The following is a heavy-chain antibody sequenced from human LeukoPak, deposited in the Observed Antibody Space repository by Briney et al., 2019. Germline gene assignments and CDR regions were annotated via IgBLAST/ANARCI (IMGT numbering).Heavy chain of an antibody. D-gene: IGHD3-22*01. CDR3: ARAAYYYDSSGYYYFDY. CDR1: GYTFTSYG. V-gene: IGHV1-18*01. J-gene: IGHJ4*02. Sequence: ASVKVSCKASGYTFTSYGISWVRQAPGQGPEWMGWISAYNGNTNYAQKLQGRVTMTTDTSTSTAYMELRSLRSDDTAVYYCARAAYYYDSSGYYYFDYWGQGTLVTVSS. CDR2: ISAYNGNT.